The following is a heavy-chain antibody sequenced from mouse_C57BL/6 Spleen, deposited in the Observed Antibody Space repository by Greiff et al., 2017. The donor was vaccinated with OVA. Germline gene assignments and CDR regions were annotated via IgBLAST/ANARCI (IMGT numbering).Heavy chain of an antibody. CDR2: IDPSDSYT. J-gene: IGHJ1*03. Sequence: VQLQQPGAELVMPGASVKLSCKASGYTFTSYWMHWVKRRPGQGLEWIGEIDPSDSYTNYNQKFKGKSTLTVDKSSSTAYMQLSSLTSEDSAVYYCARWGDYSNWYFDVWGTGTTVTVSS. CDR1: GYTFTSYW. D-gene: IGHD2-5*01. CDR3: ARWGDYSNWYFDV. V-gene: IGHV1-69*01.